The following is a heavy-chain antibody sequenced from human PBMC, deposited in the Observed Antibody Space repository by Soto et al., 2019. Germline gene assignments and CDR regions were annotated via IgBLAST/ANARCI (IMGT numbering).Heavy chain of an antibody. CDR2: IYYSGST. CDR1: GCSLNHYN. D-gene: IGHD2-15*01. CDR3: ARTEGYCSGGSCYSEENWFDP. J-gene: IGHJ5*02. Sequence: EPRALTDTSSGCSLNHYNKSWIRHPPGTGLEWIGYIYYSGSTNYNPSLKSRVTISVDTSKNQFSLKLSSVTAADTAVYYCARTEGYCSGGSCYSEENWFDPWGQGTLVTVSS. V-gene: IGHV4-59*01.